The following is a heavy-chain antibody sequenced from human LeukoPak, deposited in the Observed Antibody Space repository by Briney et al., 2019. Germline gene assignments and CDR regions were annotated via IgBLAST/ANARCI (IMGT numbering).Heavy chain of an antibody. Sequence: GGPLNLSCAPPGFTFSTYTVNWVRQAPGKGLEWVSTISTISLYIYYADSLRGRFTVSRDNARNSLYLQMSSLRADDTAVYYCARGTLNIPGEHGAFDYWGQGSLVTVSS. CDR2: ISTISLYI. CDR3: ARGTLNIPGEHGAFDY. D-gene: IGHD1-14*01. CDR1: GFTFSTYT. V-gene: IGHV3-21*01. J-gene: IGHJ4*02.